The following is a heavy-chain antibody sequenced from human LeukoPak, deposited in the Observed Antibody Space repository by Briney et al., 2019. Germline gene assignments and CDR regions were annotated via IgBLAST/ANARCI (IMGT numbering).Heavy chain of an antibody. V-gene: IGHV3-30*18. D-gene: IGHD5-24*01. CDR3: AKAHQRDALDY. CDR1: GFTFSSYG. CDR2: ISYDGSNK. J-gene: IGHJ4*02. Sequence: GGSLRLSCAASGFTFSSYGMHWVRQAPGKGLEWVAVISYDGSNKYYADSVKGRFTISRDNSKSTLYLQMNSLRAEDTAVYYCAKAHQRDALDYWGQGTLVTVSS.